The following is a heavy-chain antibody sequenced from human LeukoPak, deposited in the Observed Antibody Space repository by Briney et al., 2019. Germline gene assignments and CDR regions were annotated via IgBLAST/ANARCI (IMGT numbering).Heavy chain of an antibody. V-gene: IGHV3-21*01. CDR3: ARDSKYSSGWYQGDY. Sequence: KSGGSLRLSCAASGFTFSSYNKKWVRQAPGKGLEWVSSIGGSGSYIFYADSVKGRFTISRDNDKNSLYLQINSLRAEDTAVYYCARDSKYSSGWYQGDYWGQGTLVTVSS. J-gene: IGHJ4*02. CDR2: IGGSGSYI. CDR1: GFTFSSYN. D-gene: IGHD6-19*01.